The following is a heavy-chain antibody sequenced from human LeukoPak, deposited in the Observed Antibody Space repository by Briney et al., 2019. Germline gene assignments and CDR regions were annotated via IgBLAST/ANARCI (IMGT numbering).Heavy chain of an antibody. Sequence: GESLKISCKGSGYSFTSYWIVWVRQMPGKGLEWMGIIYPGDSDTRYSPSFQGQVTISADKSIRTAYVQWRSLKASDTAMYYCARHSLEWELLYYYYGMDVWGQGTTVTVSS. D-gene: IGHD1-26*01. CDR1: GYSFTSYW. J-gene: IGHJ6*02. V-gene: IGHV5-51*01. CDR2: IYPGDSDT. CDR3: ARHSLEWELLYYYYGMDV.